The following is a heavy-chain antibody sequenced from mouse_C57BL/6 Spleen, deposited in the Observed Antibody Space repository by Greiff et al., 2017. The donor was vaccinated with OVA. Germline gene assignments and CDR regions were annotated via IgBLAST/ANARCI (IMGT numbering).Heavy chain of an antibody. CDR2: ISSGSSTI. CDR3: ARKSGDN. J-gene: IGHJ2*01. Sequence: DVMLVESGGGLVKPGGSLKLSCAASGFTFSDYGMHWVRQAPEKGLEWVAYISSGSSTIYSADTVKGRFTISRDNAKNTLFLQMTSLRSEDTAMYYCARKSGDNWGQGTTLTVSS. CDR1: GFTFSDYG. V-gene: IGHV5-17*01.